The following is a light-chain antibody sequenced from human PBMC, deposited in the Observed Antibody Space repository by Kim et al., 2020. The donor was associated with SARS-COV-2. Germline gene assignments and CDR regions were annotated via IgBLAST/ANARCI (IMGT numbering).Light chain of an antibody. Sequence: LSFPPGERAPLSCTPTQIVSSYLSWYQQNPGQAPRLLIYDASNRATGIPARFSGSGSGTDFTLTISSLEPEDFAVYYCQQHSTWLTVGGGTKVEL. V-gene: IGKV3-11*01. J-gene: IGKJ4*01. CDR1: QIVSSY. CDR3: QQHSTWLT. CDR2: DAS.